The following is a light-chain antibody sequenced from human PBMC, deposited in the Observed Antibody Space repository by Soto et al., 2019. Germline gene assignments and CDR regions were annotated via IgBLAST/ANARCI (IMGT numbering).Light chain of an antibody. CDR1: SSDVGGYIY. Sequence: QSVLTQPASVSGSPGQSITISYTGTSSDVGGYIYVSWYQQHPGKAPKLIIYEVTYRPSGVSDRFSGSKSGSTATLTISGLQPDDEADYYCSSYTSSSTLYVFGTGTKLTVL. J-gene: IGLJ1*01. V-gene: IGLV2-14*01. CDR2: EVT. CDR3: SSYTSSSTLYV.